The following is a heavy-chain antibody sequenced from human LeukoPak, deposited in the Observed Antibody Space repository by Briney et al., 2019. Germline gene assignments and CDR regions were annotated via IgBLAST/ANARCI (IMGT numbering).Heavy chain of an antibody. Sequence: GGSLRLSCAASGFTFSSYWMHWVRQAPGKGLVWVSRINPDGSSTSYADSVKGRFTISRDNAKNALYLQMNSLRAEDTAVYYCVKYGDYKFDPWGQGTLVTVSS. J-gene: IGHJ5*02. CDR1: GFTFSSYW. V-gene: IGHV3-74*01. D-gene: IGHD4-17*01. CDR2: INPDGSST. CDR3: VKYGDYKFDP.